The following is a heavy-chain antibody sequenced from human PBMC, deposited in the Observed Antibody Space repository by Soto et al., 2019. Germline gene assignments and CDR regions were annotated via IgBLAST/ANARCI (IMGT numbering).Heavy chain of an antibody. CDR1: GFTFDDYT. V-gene: IGHV3-43*01. D-gene: IGHD4-17*01. J-gene: IGHJ4*02. CDR3: AKDTSWTIDY. Sequence: PGGSLSLSCAASGFTFDDYTMHWVRQAPGKGLEWVSMISWDGGNTYYADSVKGRFTISRDNSKNSLYLQMNSLRTEDTALYYCAKDTSWTIDYWGQGTLVTVSS. CDR2: ISWDGGNT.